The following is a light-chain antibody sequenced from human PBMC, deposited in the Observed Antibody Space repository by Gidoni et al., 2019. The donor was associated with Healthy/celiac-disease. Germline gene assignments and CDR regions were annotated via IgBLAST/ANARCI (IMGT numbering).Light chain of an antibody. CDR1: QSISSY. CDR2: AAS. Sequence: DIQMTQSPSSLSASVGDRVTITCRASQSISSYLHWYQQKPGKAPKLLIYAASSLQSGVPARFSGSGSGTDFTLTISSLQPEDFATYYCKQGYSTPLTFGGGTKVEIK. J-gene: IGKJ4*01. CDR3: KQGYSTPLT. V-gene: IGKV1-39*01.